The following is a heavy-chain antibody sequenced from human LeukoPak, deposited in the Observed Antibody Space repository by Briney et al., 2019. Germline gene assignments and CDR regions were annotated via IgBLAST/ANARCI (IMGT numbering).Heavy chain of an antibody. CDR2: ISYDGSNK. Sequence: PGRSLRLSCAASGFTFSSYGMHWVRQAPGKGLEWVAVISYDGSNKYYADSVKGRFTISRDNSKSTLYLQMNSLRAEDTAVYYCAKGLYSSGWQRGPTWFDPWGQGTLVTVSS. CDR3: AKGLYSSGWQRGPTWFDP. D-gene: IGHD6-19*01. J-gene: IGHJ5*02. CDR1: GFTFSSYG. V-gene: IGHV3-30*18.